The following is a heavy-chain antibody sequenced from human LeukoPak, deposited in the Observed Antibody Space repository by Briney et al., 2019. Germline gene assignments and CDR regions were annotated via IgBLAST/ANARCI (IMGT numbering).Heavy chain of an antibody. Sequence: GASVKVSCKASGYTFTSYYIHWVRQAPGQGLEWMGIINPSAGSTTFAQDFQGRVTMTRDTSTSTVYMELSSLRSEDTAIYYCASRVTANSVFDYWGQGTLVTVSS. CDR1: GYTFTSYY. CDR2: INPSAGST. V-gene: IGHV1-46*01. D-gene: IGHD2-21*02. J-gene: IGHJ4*02. CDR3: ASRVTANSVFDY.